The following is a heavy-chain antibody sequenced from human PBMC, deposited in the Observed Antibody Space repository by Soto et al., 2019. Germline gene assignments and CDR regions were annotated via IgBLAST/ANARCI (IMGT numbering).Heavy chain of an antibody. CDR3: ARDIDYGDFGFDY. V-gene: IGHV3-21*01. CDR2: ISSSSSYI. Sequence: PGGSLRLSCAASGFTFSSYSMNWVRQAPGKGLEWVSSISSSSSYIYYADSVKGRFTISRDNAKNSLYLQMNSLRAEDTAVYYCARDIDYGDFGFDYWGQGTPVTVSS. D-gene: IGHD4-17*01. CDR1: GFTFSSYS. J-gene: IGHJ4*02.